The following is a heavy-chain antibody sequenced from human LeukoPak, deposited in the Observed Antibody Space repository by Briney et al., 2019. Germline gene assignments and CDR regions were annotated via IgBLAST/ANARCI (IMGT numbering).Heavy chain of an antibody. CDR3: ARDDNQLPRNPFDY. CDR2: ISAYNGNT. Sequence: ASVKVSCKASGYTFTSYGISWVRQAPGQGLEWMGWISAYNGNTNYAQKLQGRVTMTTDTSTSTAYMELRSLRSDDTAVYYCARDDNQLPRNPFDYWGQETLVTVSS. J-gene: IGHJ4*02. D-gene: IGHD2-2*01. CDR1: GYTFTSYG. V-gene: IGHV1-18*01.